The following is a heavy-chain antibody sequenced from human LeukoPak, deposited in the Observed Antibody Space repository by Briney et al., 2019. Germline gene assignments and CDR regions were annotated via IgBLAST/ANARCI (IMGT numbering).Heavy chain of an antibody. V-gene: IGHV1-8*01. Sequence: ASVKVSCKASGYTFTTYDINWVRQATGQGLEWMRWMNPNSGNTGYAQKFQGRVTMTRNTSMSTAYMELNSLRSEDTAVYYCARANYYGSGKKDLDYWGQGTLVTVSS. CDR3: ARANYYGSGKKDLDY. J-gene: IGHJ4*02. CDR1: GYTFTTYD. CDR2: MNPNSGNT. D-gene: IGHD3-10*01.